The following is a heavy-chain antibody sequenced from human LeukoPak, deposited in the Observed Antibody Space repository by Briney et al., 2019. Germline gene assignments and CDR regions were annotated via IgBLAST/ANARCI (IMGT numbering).Heavy chain of an antibody. V-gene: IGHV4-34*01. CDR2: INHSGST. D-gene: IGHD6-19*01. Sequence: PSETLSLTCAVYGGSFSGYYWSWVRQPPGKGLEWIGEINHSGSTNYNPSLKSRVTISVDTSKNQFSLKLSSVTAADTAVYYCARRYAGYSSGWLGYWGQGTLVTVSS. CDR3: ARRYAGYSSGWLGY. J-gene: IGHJ4*02. CDR1: GGSFSGYY.